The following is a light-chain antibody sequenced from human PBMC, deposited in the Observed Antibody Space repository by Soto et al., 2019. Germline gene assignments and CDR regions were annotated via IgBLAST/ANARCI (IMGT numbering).Light chain of an antibody. J-gene: IGKJ1*01. CDR3: QQRYNWPPT. V-gene: IGKV3-11*01. CDR2: DAS. Sequence: EIVLTQSPATLSLSPGERATLSCRASQYVSSFLAWYQQKAGQAPRLLIYDASHRATGIPARFSGSGSGTDFTLTINSLEPEDFALYCCQQRYNWPPTFGQGTKVEI. CDR1: QYVSSF.